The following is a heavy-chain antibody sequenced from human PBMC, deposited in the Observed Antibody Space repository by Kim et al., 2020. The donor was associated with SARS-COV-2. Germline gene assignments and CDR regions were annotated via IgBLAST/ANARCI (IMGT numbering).Heavy chain of an antibody. CDR2: IYYSGST. V-gene: IGHV4-59*01. J-gene: IGHJ4*02. Sequence: GSLRLSCTVSGGSISSYYWSWIRQPPGKGLEWIGYIYYSGSTNYNPSLKSRVTISVDTSKNQFSLKLSSVTAADTAVYYCARVSSWYGAKYFDYWGQGTLVTVSS. CDR1: GGSISSYY. D-gene: IGHD6-13*01. CDR3: ARVSSWYGAKYFDY.